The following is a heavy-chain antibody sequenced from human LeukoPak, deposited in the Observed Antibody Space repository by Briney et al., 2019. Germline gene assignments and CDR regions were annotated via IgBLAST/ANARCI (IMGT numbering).Heavy chain of an antibody. D-gene: IGHD3-3*01. Sequence: WESLTLSCAASGFTFSTSWMNWVRQAPGKGLEWVAMITQEESERYYVDSVKGRFIISRDNVKSSLYLQMNSLRAEDTAVYYCARGGGDSWGQGTLVTVSS. V-gene: IGHV3-7*01. CDR3: ARGGGDS. CDR1: GFTFSTSW. J-gene: IGHJ4*02. CDR2: ITQEESER.